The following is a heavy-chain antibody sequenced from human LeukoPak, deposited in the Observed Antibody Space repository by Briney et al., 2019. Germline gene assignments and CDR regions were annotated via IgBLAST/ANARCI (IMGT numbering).Heavy chain of an antibody. CDR2: IIPIFGTA. D-gene: IGHD6-19*01. CDR3: ARGERDSSGWYYFDY. V-gene: IGHV1-69*01. CDR1: GGTFSSYA. Sequence: ASVKVSCKASGGTFSSYAISWVRQAPRQGLEWMGGIIPIFGTANYAQKFQGRVAITADESTSTAYMELSSLRSEDTAVYYCARGERDSSGWYYFDYWGQGTLVTVSS. J-gene: IGHJ4*02.